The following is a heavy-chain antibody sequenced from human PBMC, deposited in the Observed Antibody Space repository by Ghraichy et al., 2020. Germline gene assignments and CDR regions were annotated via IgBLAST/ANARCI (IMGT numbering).Heavy chain of an antibody. CDR2: IWYDGSIE. CDR3: AKESGGDFVAAGQGGDAFDI. J-gene: IGHJ3*02. D-gene: IGHD2-21*01. Sequence: GGSLRLSCAASRFTFSNYVMHWVRQAPGKGLEWVALIWYDGSIENYADSVKGRFTISRDNTKNTLFLQMNSLRAEDTAVYYCAKESGGDFVAAGQGGDAFDIWGQGTMVTVS. V-gene: IGHV3-30*02. CDR1: RFTFSNYV.